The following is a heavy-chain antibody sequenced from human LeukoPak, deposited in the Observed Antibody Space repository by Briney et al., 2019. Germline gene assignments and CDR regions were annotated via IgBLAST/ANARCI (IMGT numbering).Heavy chain of an antibody. CDR3: AKDQLRYYDSSGYYRL. CDR1: GFTFSSYA. CDR2: IVGSGDST. V-gene: IGHV3-23*01. J-gene: IGHJ4*02. D-gene: IGHD3-22*01. Sequence: GESLRLSCAASGFTFSSYAMHWVRQAPGEGPEWVSAIVGSGDSTYYADSVKGRFTISRDNSKNTLYLQMNSLRAEDTAVYYCAKDQLRYYDSSGYYRLWGQGALVTVSS.